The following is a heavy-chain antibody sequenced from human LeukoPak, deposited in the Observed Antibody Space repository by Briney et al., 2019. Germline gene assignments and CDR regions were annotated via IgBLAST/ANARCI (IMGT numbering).Heavy chain of an antibody. CDR2: INPSGGST. CDR1: GYTFTSYY. D-gene: IGHD6-19*01. Sequence: ASVKVSCKASGYTFTSYYMHWVRQAPGQGLEWMGIINPSGGSTSYAQKFQGRVTMSRDTSTSTVYMELSSLRSEDTAVYYCAREYSSGWYFDYWGQGTLVTVSS. J-gene: IGHJ4*02. V-gene: IGHV1-46*01. CDR3: AREYSSGWYFDY.